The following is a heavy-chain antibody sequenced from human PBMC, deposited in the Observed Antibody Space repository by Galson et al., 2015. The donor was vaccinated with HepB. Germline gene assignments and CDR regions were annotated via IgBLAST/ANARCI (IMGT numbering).Heavy chain of an antibody. Sequence: SVKVSCKASGYTFTSYGISWVRQAPGQGLEWMGWISAYNGNTNYAQKLLGRVTMTTDTSTSTAYMELRSLRSDDTAVYYCARAKGSIWVGELLSAFDYWGQGTLVTVSS. D-gene: IGHD3-10*01. V-gene: IGHV1-18*01. CDR1: GYTFTSYG. CDR3: ARAKGSIWVGELLSAFDY. J-gene: IGHJ4*02. CDR2: ISAYNGNT.